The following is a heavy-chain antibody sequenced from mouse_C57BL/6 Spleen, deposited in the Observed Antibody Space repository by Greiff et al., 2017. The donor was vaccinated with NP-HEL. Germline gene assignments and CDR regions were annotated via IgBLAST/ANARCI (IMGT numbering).Heavy chain of an antibody. CDR1: GYTFTSYG. CDR3: ARLGYYYGSSSYYFDY. D-gene: IGHD1-1*01. Sequence: QVQLQQSGAELARPGASVKLSCKASGYTFTSYGISWVKQRTGQGLEWIGEIYPRSGNTYYNEKFKGKATLTADKSSSTAYMELRSLTSEDSAVYFCARLGYYYGSSSYYFDYWGQGTTLTVSS. V-gene: IGHV1-81*01. CDR2: IYPRSGNT. J-gene: IGHJ2*01.